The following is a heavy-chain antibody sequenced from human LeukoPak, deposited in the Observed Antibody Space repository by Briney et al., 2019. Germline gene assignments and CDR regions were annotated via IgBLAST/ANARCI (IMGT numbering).Heavy chain of an antibody. V-gene: IGHV3-30*04. CDR1: GFTFSSYA. J-gene: IGHJ5*02. CDR2: ISYDGSDK. CDR3: ARGYNWKDNWFDP. Sequence: GGSLRLSCAASGFTFSSYAIHWVRQAPGKGLEWVATISYDGSDKYYADSVKGRFTISRDNSKNTLYLQMNSLRGEDTAVYYCARGYNWKDNWFDPWGQGTLVTVSS. D-gene: IGHD1-1*01.